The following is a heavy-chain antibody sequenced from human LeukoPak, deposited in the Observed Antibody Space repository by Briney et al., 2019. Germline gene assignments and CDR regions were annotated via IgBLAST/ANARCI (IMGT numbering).Heavy chain of an antibody. CDR2: ISYDGSNK. J-gene: IGHJ4*02. CDR3: ARDGITMVPYDY. V-gene: IGHV3-30*03. D-gene: IGHD3-10*01. CDR1: GFTFSSYG. Sequence: GGSLRLSCAASGFTFSSYGMHWVRQAPGKGLEWVAVISYDGSNKYYADSVKGRFTISRDNSKNTLYLQMNSLRAEDTAVYYCARDGITMVPYDYWGQGTLVTVSS.